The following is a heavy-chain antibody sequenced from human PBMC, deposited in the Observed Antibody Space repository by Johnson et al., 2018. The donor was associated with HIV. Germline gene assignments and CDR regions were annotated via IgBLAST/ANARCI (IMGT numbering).Heavy chain of an antibody. V-gene: IGHV3-30*02. D-gene: IGHD4-17*01. Sequence: VQLVESGGRVVRPGESLRLSCEASGFTFSSYAMHWVRQAPGKGLEWVAFIRYDGSNKYYAGSVKGRFTISRDNSKNMLYLQMNSLRAEDTAVYYCAKGDYGDYEGSDAFDIWGQGTMVTV. J-gene: IGHJ3*02. CDR3: AKGDYGDYEGSDAFDI. CDR2: IRYDGSNK. CDR1: GFTFSSYA.